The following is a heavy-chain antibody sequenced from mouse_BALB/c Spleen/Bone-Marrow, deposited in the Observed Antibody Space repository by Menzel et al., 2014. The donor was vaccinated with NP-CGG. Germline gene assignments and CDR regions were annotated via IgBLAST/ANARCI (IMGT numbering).Heavy chain of an antibody. CDR3: ARGGHDFSLDY. V-gene: IGHV1-69*01. Sequence: QVQLQQPGAELGMLGASVKMSCKASGYTFTDNWIYWVKQRPGQGLEWIGAIDTSDSYTNYNQKFMGKASLTVDASSSTAYMQVSSLTSDDSAVYYCARGGHDFSLDYWGQGTSVTVSS. D-gene: IGHD2-4*01. J-gene: IGHJ4*01. CDR1: GYTFTDNW. CDR2: IDTSDSYT.